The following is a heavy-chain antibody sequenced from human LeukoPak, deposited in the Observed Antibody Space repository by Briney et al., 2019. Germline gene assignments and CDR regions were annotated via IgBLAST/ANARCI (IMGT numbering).Heavy chain of an antibody. J-gene: IGHJ4*02. CDR1: GFTFSSYA. CDR2: ISGSGGST. D-gene: IGHD2-15*01. Sequence: GGSLRLSCAASGFTFSSYAMSWVRQAPGKGLEWVSAISGSGGSTYYADSVKGRFTISRDNSKNTLYLQMNSLRAEDTAVYYCARDLLGYCSGGSCSGNYWGQGTLVTVSS. CDR3: ARDLLGYCSGGSCSGNY. V-gene: IGHV3-23*01.